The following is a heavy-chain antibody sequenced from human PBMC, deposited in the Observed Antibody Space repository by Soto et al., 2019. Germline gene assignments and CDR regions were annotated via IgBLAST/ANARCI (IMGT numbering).Heavy chain of an antibody. Sequence: GGSLRLSCAASGFTFSNAWMSWVRQAPGKGLEWVGRIKSKTDGGTTDYAAPVKGRFTISRDDSKNTLYLQMNSLKTEDTAVYYCTMSGYYDFWSGYYRTYFDYWGQGTLVTVSS. D-gene: IGHD3-3*01. CDR2: IKSKTDGGTT. CDR3: TMSGYYDFWSGYYRTYFDY. J-gene: IGHJ4*02. V-gene: IGHV3-15*01. CDR1: GFTFSNAW.